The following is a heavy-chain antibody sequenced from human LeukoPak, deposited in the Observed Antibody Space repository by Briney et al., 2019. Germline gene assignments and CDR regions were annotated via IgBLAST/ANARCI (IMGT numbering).Heavy chain of an antibody. CDR3: ASDSPFYSNYVGPYYYGMDV. J-gene: IGHJ6*02. CDR1: GFTFSSYW. D-gene: IGHD4-11*01. Sequence: GSLRLSCAASGFTFSSYWLSWVHQAPGKGLEWGANIKQDVSEKYYVDSVKGRFNISRDNAKNSLYMQMNTLRAEDTAVYYCASDSPFYSNYVGPYYYGMDVWGQGTTVTVSS. V-gene: IGHV3-7*01. CDR2: IKQDVSEK.